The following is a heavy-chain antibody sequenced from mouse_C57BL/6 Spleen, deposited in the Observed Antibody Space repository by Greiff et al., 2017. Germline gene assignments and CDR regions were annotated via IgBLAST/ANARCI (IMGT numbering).Heavy chain of an antibody. Sequence: EVQLVESGGGLVKPGGSLKLSCAASGFTFSDYGMHWVRQAPEKGLEWVAYISSGSSTIYYADTVKGRFTISRDNAKNTLFLQMTSLRSEDTAMYYCARDYYGSSEYFDVWGTGTTVTVSS. V-gene: IGHV5-17*01. CDR2: ISSGSSTI. D-gene: IGHD1-1*01. CDR3: ARDYYGSSEYFDV. CDR1: GFTFSDYG. J-gene: IGHJ1*03.